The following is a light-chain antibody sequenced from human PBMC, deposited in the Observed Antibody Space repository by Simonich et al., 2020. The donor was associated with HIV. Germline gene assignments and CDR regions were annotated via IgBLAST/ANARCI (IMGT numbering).Light chain of an antibody. CDR3: QQYYITPHT. V-gene: IGKV4-1*01. J-gene: IGKJ1*01. CDR2: WAS. Sequence: DIVTTQSPDSLAVSLGERATFNCTSSRSVLYSSNNKDYLAWYQQKPGQPPNLLIYWASTRGSEVPYRFSGSGSETDFTLTISSLQTEDVAVYYCQQYYITPHTFGQGTKVEIK. CDR1: RSVLYSSNNKDY.